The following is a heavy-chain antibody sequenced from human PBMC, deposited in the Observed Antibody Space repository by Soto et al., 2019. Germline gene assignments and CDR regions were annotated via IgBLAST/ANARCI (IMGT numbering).Heavy chain of an antibody. CDR2: ISGSGGST. D-gene: IGHD1-20*01. J-gene: IGHJ4*02. V-gene: IGHV3-23*01. CDR1: GFTFSSYA. CDR3: ASLITHTDY. Sequence: GXSLILSCAASGFTFSSYAMSWVRQAPGRGLEWVSAISGSGGSTYYADSVKGRFTISRDNAKNTLYLQMNSLRAEDTAVYYCASLITHTDYWGQGTLVTVSS.